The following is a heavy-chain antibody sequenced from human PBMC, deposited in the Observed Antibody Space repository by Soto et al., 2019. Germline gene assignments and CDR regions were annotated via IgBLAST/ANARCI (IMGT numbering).Heavy chain of an antibody. CDR3: AHRREGYNRLWDAFDI. CDR1: GFSLSTSGVG. J-gene: IGHJ3*02. Sequence: SGPKLENTTQTLTLTCTFSGFSLSTSGVGVGWIRQPPGKALEWLALIYWDDDKRYSPSLKSRLTITKDTSKNQVVLTMTNMDPVDTATYYCAHRREGYNRLWDAFDIWGQGTMVTVSS. V-gene: IGHV2-5*02. CDR2: IYWDDDK. D-gene: IGHD1-1*01.